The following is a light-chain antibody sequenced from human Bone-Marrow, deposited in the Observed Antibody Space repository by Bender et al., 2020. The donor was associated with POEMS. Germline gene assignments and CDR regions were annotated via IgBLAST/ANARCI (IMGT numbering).Light chain of an antibody. Sequence: QSALTQPASVSGSPGQSITISCTGTSSDVGAYNHVSWYHQPPGTAPKLIIYDVTERPSGVPHRFSGSKSGNAASLTISGLQTEDEGDYYCCSFAGNYAFVFGPGTTVSVL. CDR2: DVT. V-gene: IGLV2-11*01. CDR3: CSFAGNYAFV. CDR1: SSDVGAYNH. J-gene: IGLJ1*01.